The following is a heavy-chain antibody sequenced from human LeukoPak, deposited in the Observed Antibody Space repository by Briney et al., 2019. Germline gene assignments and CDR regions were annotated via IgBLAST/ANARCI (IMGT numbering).Heavy chain of an antibody. V-gene: IGHV3-23*01. J-gene: IGHJ6*03. CDR3: ARDLLGGSSWYSYYYYYMDV. Sequence: GGSLRLSCAASGFTFSSYAMSWVRQAPGKGLEWVSAISGSGGSTYYADSVKGRFTISRDNSKNTLYLQMNSLRAEDTAVYYCARDLLGGSSWYSYYYYYMDVWGKGTTVTVSS. CDR2: ISGSGGST. CDR1: GFTFSSYA. D-gene: IGHD6-13*01.